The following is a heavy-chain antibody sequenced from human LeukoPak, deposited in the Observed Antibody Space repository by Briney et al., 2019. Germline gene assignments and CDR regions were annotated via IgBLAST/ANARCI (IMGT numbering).Heavy chain of an antibody. V-gene: IGHV4-59*08. CDR1: GGSISSYY. Sequence: SETLSLTCTVSGGSISSYYWSWIRQPPGKGLEWIGYIYYSGSTNYNPSLKSRVTISVDTSKNQFSLKLSSVTAADTAVYYCARLGYDDAFDIWGQGTMVTVSS. J-gene: IGHJ3*02. CDR3: ARLGYDDAFDI. D-gene: IGHD3-3*01. CDR2: IYYSGST.